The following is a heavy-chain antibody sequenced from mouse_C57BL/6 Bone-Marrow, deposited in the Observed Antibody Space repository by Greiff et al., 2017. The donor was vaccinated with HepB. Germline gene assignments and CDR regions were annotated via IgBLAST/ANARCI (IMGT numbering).Heavy chain of an antibody. CDR2: IDPENGDT. CDR1: GFNIKDDY. V-gene: IGHV14-4*01. J-gene: IGHJ2*01. Sequence: EVKLQESGAELVRPGASVKLSCTASGFNIKDDYMHWVKQRPEQGLEWIGWIDPENGDTEYASKFQGKATITADTSSNTAYLQLSSLTSEDTAVYYCTTCGIITAVVAPFGYWGQGTTLTVSS. CDR3: TTCGIITAVVAPFGY. D-gene: IGHD1-1*01.